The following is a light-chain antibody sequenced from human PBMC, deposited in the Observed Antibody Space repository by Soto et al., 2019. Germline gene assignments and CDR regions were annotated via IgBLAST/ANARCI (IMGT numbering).Light chain of an antibody. V-gene: IGKV3-11*01. CDR2: DAS. Sequence: EIVLTQSPATLSLSPGERATLSCRASQSVSSYLAWYQQKPGQAPRLLIYDASNRATGIPARFSGSGAGTDFTLKISRVEAEDVGVYYCMQATQFPWTFGQGTKVDI. CDR1: QSVSSY. J-gene: IGKJ1*01. CDR3: MQATQFPWT.